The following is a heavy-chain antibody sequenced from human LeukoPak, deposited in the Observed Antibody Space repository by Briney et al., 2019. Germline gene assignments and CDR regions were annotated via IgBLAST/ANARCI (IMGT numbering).Heavy chain of an antibody. Sequence: ASVKVSCKASGYTFTSYDINWVRQATGQGLEWMGWMNPNSGNTGYAQKFQGRVTMTRNTSISTAYMELSSLRSEDTAVYYCAREQDSSGYYYYYYGMDVWGQGTTVTVSS. CDR1: GYTFTSYD. CDR3: AREQDSSGYYYYYYGMDV. D-gene: IGHD3-22*01. CDR2: MNPNSGNT. V-gene: IGHV1-8*01. J-gene: IGHJ6*02.